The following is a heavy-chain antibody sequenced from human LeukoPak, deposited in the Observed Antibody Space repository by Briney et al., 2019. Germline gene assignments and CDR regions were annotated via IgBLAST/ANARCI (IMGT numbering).Heavy chain of an antibody. V-gene: IGHV4-59*01. D-gene: IGHD6-13*01. Sequence: PPETLSLTCTVSGGSISSYYWSWIRQPPGKGLEWIGYIYYSGSTNYNPSLESRVTISVDTSKNQFSLKLSSVTAADTAVYYCARDLGSSSWYGADYYYYMDVWGKGTTVTVSS. CDR2: IYYSGST. CDR3: ARDLGSSSWYGADYYYYMDV. J-gene: IGHJ6*03. CDR1: GGSISSYY.